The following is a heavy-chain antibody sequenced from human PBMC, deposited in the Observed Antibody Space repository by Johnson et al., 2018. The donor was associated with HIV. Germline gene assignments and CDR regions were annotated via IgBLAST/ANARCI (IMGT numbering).Heavy chain of an antibody. J-gene: IGHJ3*02. CDR3: AAFGAFDI. Sequence: VQLVESGGGVVRPGGSLRLSCAASGFTVSSNYMSWVRQAPGKGLEWVSTASASVGWTYYADSVKGRFTISRDNSKNTLYLQMNSLRAEDTAVSYCAAFGAFDIWGQETMVTVSS. V-gene: IGHV3-66*02. CDR2: SASVGWT. CDR1: GFTVSSNY. D-gene: IGHD3-3*01.